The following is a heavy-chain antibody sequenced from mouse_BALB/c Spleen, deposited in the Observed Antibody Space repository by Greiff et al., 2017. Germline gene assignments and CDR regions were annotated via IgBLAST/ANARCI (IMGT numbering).Heavy chain of an antibody. D-gene: IGHD1-2*01. CDR1: GYTFTDYW. Sequence: VQLQQPGAELVMPGASVKMSCKASGYTFTDYWMHWVKQRPGQGLEWIGAIDTSDSYTSYNQKFKGKATLTVDESSSTAYMQLSSLTSEDSAVYYCARNLGITTATEAMDYWGQGTSVTVSS. CDR2: IDTSDSYT. V-gene: IGHV1-69*01. J-gene: IGHJ4*01. CDR3: ARNLGITTATEAMDY.